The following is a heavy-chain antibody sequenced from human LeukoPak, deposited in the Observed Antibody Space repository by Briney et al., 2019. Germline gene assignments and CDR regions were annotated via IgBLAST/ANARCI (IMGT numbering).Heavy chain of an antibody. CDR3: AIDSSAPLEL. V-gene: IGHV1-2*02. J-gene: IGHJ4*02. D-gene: IGHD6-6*01. Sequence: ASVKVSCKASGYTFTSHYIHWVRQAPGKGLEWMGWINPNSGGTDYAQNSQGRVTITRDASKRKVYMEVRSLSSDDPAFYFYAIDSSAPLELGGQGPPLPV. CDR2: INPNSGGT. CDR1: GYTFTSHY.